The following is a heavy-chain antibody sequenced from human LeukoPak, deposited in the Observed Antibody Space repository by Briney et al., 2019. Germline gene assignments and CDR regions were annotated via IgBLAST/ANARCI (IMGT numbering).Heavy chain of an antibody. CDR1: GYSFTSYW. J-gene: IGHJ5*02. CDR2: IYPGDSDT. CDR3: ARHWAQHYDSSGHPVLASYNWFDP. V-gene: IGHV5-51*01. Sequence: GESLKISCKGSGYSFTSYWIGWVRQMPGKGLEWMGIIYPGDSDTRYSPSFQGQVTISADKSISTAYLQWSSLKASDTAMYYCARHWAQHYDSSGHPVLASYNWFDPWGQGTLVTVSS. D-gene: IGHD3-22*01.